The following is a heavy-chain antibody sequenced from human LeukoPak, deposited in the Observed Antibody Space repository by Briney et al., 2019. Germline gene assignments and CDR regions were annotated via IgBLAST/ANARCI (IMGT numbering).Heavy chain of an antibody. CDR3: TTRYSSSWGDGPYYFDY. Sequence: GGSLRLSCAASGFTFSNAWMNWVRQAPGKGLEWVGRIKSKTDGGTTDYAAPVKGRFTISRDDSKSTLYLQMNSLKTEDTGVYYCTTRYSSSWGDGPYYFDYWGQGTLVTVSS. V-gene: IGHV3-15*01. CDR2: IKSKTDGGTT. J-gene: IGHJ4*02. CDR1: GFTFSNAW. D-gene: IGHD6-13*01.